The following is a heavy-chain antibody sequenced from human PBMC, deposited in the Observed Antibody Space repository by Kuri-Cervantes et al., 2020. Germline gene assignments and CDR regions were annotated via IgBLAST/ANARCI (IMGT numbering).Heavy chain of an antibody. CDR1: GFTFDDYA. CDR3: ARESLGGTDFWSGYYTSYGMDV. CDR2: ISWNSGSI. D-gene: IGHD3-3*01. J-gene: IGHJ6*02. Sequence: SLKISCAASGFTFDDYAMHWVRQAPGKGLEWVSGISWNSGSIGYADSVKGRFTISRDNSKNTLYLQMNSLRAEDTAVYYCARESLGGTDFWSGYYTSYGMDVWGQGNTV. V-gene: IGHV3-9*01.